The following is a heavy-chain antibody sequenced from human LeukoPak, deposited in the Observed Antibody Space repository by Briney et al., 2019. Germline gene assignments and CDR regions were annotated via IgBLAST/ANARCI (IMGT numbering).Heavy chain of an antibody. Sequence: GRSLRLSCAASGFNFSDYALHWVRQAPGKGLQWVALISYDGSQKYYTDSVKPRFTISRDNSDDTLYLHMYSLRPDDTAVYNCARGWIRYFDYWGQGTLVTVSS. D-gene: IGHD3-9*01. CDR1: GFNFSDYA. CDR2: ISYDGSQK. J-gene: IGHJ4*02. CDR3: ARGWIRYFDY. V-gene: IGHV3-30-3*01.